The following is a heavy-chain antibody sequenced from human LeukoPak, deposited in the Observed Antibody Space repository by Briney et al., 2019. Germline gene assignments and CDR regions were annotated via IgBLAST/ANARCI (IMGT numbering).Heavy chain of an antibody. Sequence: ASVTVSCKASGGTFSSYAISWVRQAPGQGLEWMGGIIPIFGTANYAQKFQGRVTITTDESTSTAYMELSSLRSEDTAVYYCARVGGCSSTSCYTHWFDPWGQGTLVTVSS. V-gene: IGHV1-69*05. CDR2: IIPIFGTA. D-gene: IGHD2-2*02. CDR1: GGTFSSYA. J-gene: IGHJ5*02. CDR3: ARVGGCSSTSCYTHWFDP.